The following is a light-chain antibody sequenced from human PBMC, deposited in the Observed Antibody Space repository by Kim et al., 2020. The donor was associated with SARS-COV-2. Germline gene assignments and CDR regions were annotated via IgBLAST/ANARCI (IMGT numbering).Light chain of an antibody. CDR3: QQYDTYST. CDR2: KAS. J-gene: IGKJ1*01. V-gene: IGKV1-5*03. Sequence: LSASVGDRVTITCRASQSISSWLAWYQQKPGEAPKLLIYKASSLESGVPSRFSGSASGTEFTLTISSLQPDDFATYYCQQYDTYSTFGQGTKVEI. CDR1: QSISSW.